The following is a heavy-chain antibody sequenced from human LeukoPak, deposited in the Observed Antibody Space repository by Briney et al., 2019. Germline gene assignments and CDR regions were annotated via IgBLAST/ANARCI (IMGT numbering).Heavy chain of an antibody. CDR3: AKDQGWELLLYHYYGMDV. V-gene: IGHV3-30*18. CDR1: EFTFSIYG. CDR2: ISYDGSNK. Sequence: PGRSLRLSCAASEFTFSIYGMHWVRQAPGKGLERVAGISYDGSNKYYADSVKGRSTISRANSKNTLYLKMSRLRAEDTAVYYCAKDQGWELLLYHYYGMDVWGQGTTVTVSS. D-gene: IGHD1-26*01. J-gene: IGHJ6*02.